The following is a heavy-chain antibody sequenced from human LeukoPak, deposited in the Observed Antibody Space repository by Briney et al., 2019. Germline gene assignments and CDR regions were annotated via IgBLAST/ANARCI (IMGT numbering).Heavy chain of an antibody. D-gene: IGHD6-19*01. CDR2: IYTSGST. V-gene: IGHV4-61*02. CDR1: GGPISSGSYY. Sequence: SETLSLTCTVSGGPISSGSYYWSWIRQPAGKGLEWIGRIYTSGSTNYNPSLKSRVTISVDTSKNQFYLKLSSVTAADTAVYYCARSVAVYYYYMDVWGKGTTVTVSS. CDR3: ARSVAVYYYYMDV. J-gene: IGHJ6*03.